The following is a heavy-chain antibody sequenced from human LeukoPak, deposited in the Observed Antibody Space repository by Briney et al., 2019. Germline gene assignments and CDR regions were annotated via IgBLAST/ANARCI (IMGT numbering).Heavy chain of an antibody. V-gene: IGHV3-21*01. Sequence: GGSLRLSCAASGFTFRNYAMNWVRQAPGKGLEWVSSITLSGTYMFYEDSVKGRFTISRDNAKNSLYLQMNSLRAEDTAVYYCARGGLYGIDYWGQGTLVTVSS. J-gene: IGHJ4*02. CDR2: ITLSGTYM. CDR1: GFTFRNYA. D-gene: IGHD3-10*01. CDR3: ARGGLYGIDY.